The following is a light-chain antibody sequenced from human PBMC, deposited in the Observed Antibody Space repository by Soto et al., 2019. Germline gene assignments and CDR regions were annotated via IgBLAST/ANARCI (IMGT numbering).Light chain of an antibody. Sequence: QSALTQPASVSGSPGQSITISCTGTSSDVGGYNYVSWYQQHPGKAPKLMICEVSNRPSGVSDRFSGSKSGNTASLTISGLQAEEEADYYCSSYTSSTTYVSGTGTKVTVL. CDR3: SSYTSSTTYV. J-gene: IGLJ1*01. V-gene: IGLV2-14*01. CDR1: SSDVGGYNY. CDR2: EVS.